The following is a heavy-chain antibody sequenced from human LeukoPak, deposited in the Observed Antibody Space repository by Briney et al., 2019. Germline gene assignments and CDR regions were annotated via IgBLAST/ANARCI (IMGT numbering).Heavy chain of an antibody. D-gene: IGHD6-19*01. CDR1: GFTFSSYA. CDR3: ARGGIAVAGTLNFDY. J-gene: IGHJ4*02. Sequence: GGSLRLSCAASGFTFSSYAMHWVRQAPGKGLEYVSAISSNGGSTYYANSVKGGFTISRDNSKNTLYLQMGSLRAEDMAVYYCARGGIAVAGTLNFDYWGQGTLVTVSS. V-gene: IGHV3-64*01. CDR2: ISSNGGST.